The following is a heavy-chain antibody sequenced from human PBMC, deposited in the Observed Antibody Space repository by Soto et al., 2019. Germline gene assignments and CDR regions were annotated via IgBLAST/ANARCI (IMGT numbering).Heavy chain of an antibody. CDR2: INHSGGT. CDR3: ARDRQYYHFWSGYQNEGTYDMDV. Sequence: QVQLQQWGAGLLKPSETLSLTCVVYGGSFSGYYLTWIRQAHGMGLEWIGEINHSGGTNYKSSLKSRITISVAASKNQSSLNLYPVTAADTAVYYCARDRQYYHFWSGYQNEGTYDMDVWGQGTTVTVSS. V-gene: IGHV4-34*02. D-gene: IGHD3-3*02. CDR1: GGSFSGYY. J-gene: IGHJ6*02.